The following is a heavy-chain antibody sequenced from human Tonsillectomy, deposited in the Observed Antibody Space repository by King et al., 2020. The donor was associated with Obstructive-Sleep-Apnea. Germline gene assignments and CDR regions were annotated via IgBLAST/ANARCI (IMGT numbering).Heavy chain of an antibody. D-gene: IGHD6-19*01. Sequence: VQLVESGGGLVKPGGSLRLSCAASGFTFSSNSMNWVRQAPGKGLEWVSSISSSSTYISYADSVKGRFTISRDNAKNSLYLQMNSLRAEDTAVYYCAGDGWYSSGWYGFWGQGTLVIVSS. CDR2: ISSSSTYI. V-gene: IGHV3-21*01. J-gene: IGHJ4*02. CDR1: GFTFSSNS. CDR3: AGDGWYSSGWYGF.